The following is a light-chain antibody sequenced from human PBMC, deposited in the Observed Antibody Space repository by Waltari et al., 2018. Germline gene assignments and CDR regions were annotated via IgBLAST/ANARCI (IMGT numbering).Light chain of an antibody. CDR2: DAS. Sequence: EIVLTQSPGTLSLFLGERATISCRASQSFSSSYVAWYQQKPGQAPRLLIFDASSRATGIPDRFSASGSGTDFTLTISRLEPEDFAMYYCQQYSASPESFGQGTRLEI. V-gene: IGKV3-20*01. CDR3: QQYSASPES. J-gene: IGKJ2*03. CDR1: QSFSSSY.